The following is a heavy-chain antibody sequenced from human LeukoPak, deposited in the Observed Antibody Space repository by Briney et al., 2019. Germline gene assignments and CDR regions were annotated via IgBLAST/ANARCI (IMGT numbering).Heavy chain of an antibody. D-gene: IGHD3-10*01. J-gene: IGHJ4*02. Sequence: PGGSLRLSCAASGFTFSSYWMHWVRQAPGKGLEWVALIWYDGSITFYADSVKGRFTISRDNSKNTVYLQMNSLRAEDTAFYYCARGAITMVRGGVDSWGQGTLVTVSS. CDR2: IWYDGSIT. V-gene: IGHV3-33*08. CDR3: ARGAITMVRGGVDS. CDR1: GFTFSSYW.